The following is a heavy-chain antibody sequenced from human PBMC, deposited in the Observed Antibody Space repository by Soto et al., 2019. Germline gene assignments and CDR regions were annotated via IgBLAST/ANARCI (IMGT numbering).Heavy chain of an antibody. D-gene: IGHD3-3*02. Sequence: PSETLSLTCAVYGGYFSDYYCTWIRQPPGTGLEWIGEINHSGSTNYNPSLKSRVTISVDTSKNRFSLKLTSVTAADTAVYYCARGGRRGIFGVVTTDIWGQGTMVTVSS. V-gene: IGHV4-34*01. J-gene: IGHJ3*02. CDR1: GGYFSDYY. CDR2: INHSGST. CDR3: ARGGRRGIFGVVTTDI.